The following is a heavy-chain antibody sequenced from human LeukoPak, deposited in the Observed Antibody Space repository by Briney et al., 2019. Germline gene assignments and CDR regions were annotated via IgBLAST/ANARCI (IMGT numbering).Heavy chain of an antibody. Sequence: GRSLRLSCAASGFTFSSYGMHWVRQAPGKGLEWVAVISYDGSNKYYADSVKGRFTISRDNSKNTLYLQMNSLRAEDTAAYYCAKDVKGRRITMIVAGYDYSGQGTLVTVSS. D-gene: IGHD3-22*01. J-gene: IGHJ4*02. CDR3: AKDVKGRRITMIVAGYDY. V-gene: IGHV3-30*18. CDR2: ISYDGSNK. CDR1: GFTFSSYG.